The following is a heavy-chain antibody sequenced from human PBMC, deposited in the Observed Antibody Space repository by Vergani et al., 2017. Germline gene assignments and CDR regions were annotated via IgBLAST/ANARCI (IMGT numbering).Heavy chain of an antibody. J-gene: IGHJ6*02. V-gene: IGHV3-7*01. CDR1: GFTFSSYW. CDR2: IKQDGSEK. Sequence: EVRLVDSGGGLVQPGGSLRLSCAASGFTFSSYWMSWVRQAPGKGLEWVANIKQDGSEKYYVDSVKGRFTISRDNAKNSLYLQMNSLRAEDTAVYYCARDSPLVVPAAIFYYYYGMDVWGQGTTVTVSS. D-gene: IGHD2-2*01. CDR3: ARDSPLVVPAAIFYYYYGMDV.